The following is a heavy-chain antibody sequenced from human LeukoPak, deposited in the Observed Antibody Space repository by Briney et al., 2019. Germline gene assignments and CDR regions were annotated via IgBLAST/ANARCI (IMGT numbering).Heavy chain of an antibody. D-gene: IGHD3-22*01. J-gene: IGHJ4*02. CDR3: ATHNYYYDSSGYYLRF. CDR1: GGSISSSSYY. V-gene: IGHV4-39*07. Sequence: SETLSLTCTASGGSISSSSYYWGWIRQPPGKGLEWIGSIYYSGSTYYNPSLKSRVTISVDTSKNQFSLKLSSVTAADTAVYYCATHNYYYDSSGYYLRFWGQGTLVTVSS. CDR2: IYYSGST.